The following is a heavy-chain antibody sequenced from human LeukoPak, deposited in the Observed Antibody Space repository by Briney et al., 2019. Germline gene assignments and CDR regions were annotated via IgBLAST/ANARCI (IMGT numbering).Heavy chain of an antibody. CDR2: INPSTGTT. J-gene: IGHJ4*02. V-gene: IGHV1-46*01. CDR3: ARDRGWRTSGYYLYHFDY. D-gene: IGHD3-22*01. CDR1: GYTFTSYY. Sequence: ASVKVSCKASGYTFTSYYMHWVRQAPGQGLEWMGIINPSTGTTGYAQKFQGRVTMTRDTSTSTVHMELSGLRSEDTAVYYCARDRGWRTSGYYLYHFDYWGQGTLVTFAS.